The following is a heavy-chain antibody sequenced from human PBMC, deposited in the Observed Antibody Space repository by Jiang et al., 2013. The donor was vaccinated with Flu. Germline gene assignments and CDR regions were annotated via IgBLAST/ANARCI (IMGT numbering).Heavy chain of an antibody. D-gene: IGHD3-22*01. Sequence: RFTISRDNSKNTLYLQMSSLRAEDTAVYYCVKGVTMILVGGLDYWGQGTLVTVSS. CDR3: VKGVTMILVGGLDY. J-gene: IGHJ4*02. V-gene: IGHV3-64D*08.